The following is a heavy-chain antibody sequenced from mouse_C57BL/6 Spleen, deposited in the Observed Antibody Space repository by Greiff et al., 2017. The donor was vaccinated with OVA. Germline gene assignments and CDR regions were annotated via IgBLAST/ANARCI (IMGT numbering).Heavy chain of an antibody. CDR1: GYSITSGYY. V-gene: IGHV3-6*01. Sequence: VQLQQSGPGLVKPSQSLSLTCSVTGYSITSGYYWNWIRQFPGNKLEWMGYISYDGSNNYNPSLKNRISITRDTSKNQFFLKLNSVTTEDTATYYCARGYDYDVGAMDYWGQGTSVTVSS. J-gene: IGHJ4*01. CDR2: ISYDGSN. CDR3: ARGYDYDVGAMDY. D-gene: IGHD2-4*01.